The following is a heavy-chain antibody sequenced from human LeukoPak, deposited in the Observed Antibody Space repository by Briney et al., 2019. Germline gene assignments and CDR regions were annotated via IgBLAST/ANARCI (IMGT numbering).Heavy chain of an antibody. J-gene: IGHJ4*02. V-gene: IGHV3-7*01. CDR1: GFTFSDYW. CDR2: IKQDGSEK. CDR3: ARWLELMRNFDW. D-gene: IGHD5-24*01. Sequence: GGSLRLSCVGSGFTFSDYWMSWVRQAPGKGLEWVANIKQDGSEKDYVDALKGRLTISRDNAKNSLYLQMNSLRAEDTAVYYCARWLELMRNFDWWGQGTLVTVSS.